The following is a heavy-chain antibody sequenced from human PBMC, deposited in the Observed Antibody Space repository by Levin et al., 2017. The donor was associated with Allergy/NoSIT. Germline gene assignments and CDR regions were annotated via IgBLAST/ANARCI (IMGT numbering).Heavy chain of an antibody. CDR2: ISSSGSTI. J-gene: IGHJ4*02. D-gene: IGHD2-15*01. CDR1: GFTFSDYY. V-gene: IGHV3-11*01. Sequence: PGESLKISCAASGFTFSDYYMSWIRQAPGKGLEWVSYISSSGSTIYYADSVKGRFTISRDNAKNSLYLQMNSLRAEDTAVYYCARVAALGYCSGGSCYLDYWGQGTLVTVSS. CDR3: ARVAALGYCSGGSCYLDY.